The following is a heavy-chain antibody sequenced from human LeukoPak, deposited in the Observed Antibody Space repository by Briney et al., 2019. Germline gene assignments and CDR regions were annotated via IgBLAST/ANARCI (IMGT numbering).Heavy chain of an antibody. J-gene: IGHJ4*02. CDR1: GYTFTSYY. V-gene: IGHV1-46*01. CDR2: IDPIGGTT. Sequence: ASVKVSCKASGYTFTSYYIHWVRQAPGQGLEWMGIIDPIGGTTDYAQKFQGRVTMTADTSTDTAYMELSSLRSEDTAVYYCATYKGIAAAVTVFGDYWGQGTLVTVSS. CDR3: ATYKGIAAAVTVFGDY. D-gene: IGHD6-13*01.